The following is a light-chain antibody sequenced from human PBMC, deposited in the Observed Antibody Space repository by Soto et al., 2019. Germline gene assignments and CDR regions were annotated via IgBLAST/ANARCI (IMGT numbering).Light chain of an antibody. CDR3: QQRSNWPLLT. CDR1: QSVSSY. CDR2: DES. Sequence: EIVLTQSPATLSLSPGERATLSCRASQSVSSYLAWYQQKPGQAPRLLIDDESNRATGIPARFSGSGSGTDVTLTISSLEPEDCAVYSCQQRSNWPLLTFGGGTKVEIK. V-gene: IGKV3-11*01. J-gene: IGKJ4*01.